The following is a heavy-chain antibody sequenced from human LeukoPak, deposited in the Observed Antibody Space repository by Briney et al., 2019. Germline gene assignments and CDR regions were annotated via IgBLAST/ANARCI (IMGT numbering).Heavy chain of an antibody. CDR1: GYSFTSYW. D-gene: IGHD6-13*01. CDR2: IDPSDSYT. CDR3: ARSTGIAVFDY. Sequence: GESLQISCKGSGYSFTSYWISWVRQVPRKGLEWMGRIDPSDSYTNYSPSFQGHVTISADKSISTAYLQWSSLKASDTAMYYCARSTGIAVFDYWGQGTLVTVSS. V-gene: IGHV5-10-1*01. J-gene: IGHJ4*02.